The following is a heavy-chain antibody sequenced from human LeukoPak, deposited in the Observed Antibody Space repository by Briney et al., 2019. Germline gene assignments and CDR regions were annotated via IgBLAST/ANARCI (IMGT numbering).Heavy chain of an antibody. CDR3: ARGDIVVVPAAISGWFDP. Sequence: SVKVSCKASGGTFSSYAISWVRQAPGQGLEWMGGIIPIFGTANYAQKFRGRVTITADESTSTAYMELGSLRSEDTAVYYCARGDIVVVPAAISGWFDPWGQGTLVTVSS. D-gene: IGHD2-2*01. V-gene: IGHV1-69*13. CDR2: IIPIFGTA. CDR1: GGTFSSYA. J-gene: IGHJ5*02.